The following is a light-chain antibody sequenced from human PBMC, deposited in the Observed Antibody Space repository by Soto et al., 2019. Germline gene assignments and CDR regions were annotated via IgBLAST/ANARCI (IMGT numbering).Light chain of an antibody. CDR1: QSVSSNF. Sequence: EIVLTQSPGTLSLSPGERVTLSYRASQSVSSNFFAWYQQKPGQAPRLIIYGVSTRATGIPDRFSGSGSGTDFTLTISRLEPEDFAIYYCQQYGSSPRTFGQGTKLEIK. V-gene: IGKV3-20*01. J-gene: IGKJ2*01. CDR3: QQYGSSPRT. CDR2: GVS.